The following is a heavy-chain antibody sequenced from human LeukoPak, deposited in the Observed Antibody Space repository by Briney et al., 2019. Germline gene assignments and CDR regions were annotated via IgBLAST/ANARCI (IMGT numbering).Heavy chain of an antibody. J-gene: IGHJ4*02. D-gene: IGHD6-6*01. Sequence: GGSLRLSCTASGFTFGDNFMSWFRQAPGKGLEWVGFIRSKAFGGTSEYAASVRGRFTISRDDSKSIAYLQMNSLKTEDTAVYYCVRGVWSPDYWGQGTLVTVSS. CDR3: VRGVWSPDY. V-gene: IGHV3-49*03. CDR2: IRSKAFGGTS. CDR1: GFTFGDNF.